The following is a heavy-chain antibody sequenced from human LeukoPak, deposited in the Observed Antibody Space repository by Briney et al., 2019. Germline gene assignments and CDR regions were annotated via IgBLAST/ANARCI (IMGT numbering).Heavy chain of an antibody. CDR3: ARALVGAFDAFDI. J-gene: IGHJ3*02. CDR1: GFTVSSNY. Sequence: GGSLRLSCAASGFTVSSNYRSWVRQAPGKGLEWVSVIYSGGSTYYADSVKGRFTISRDNSKNTLYLQMNSLRAEDTAVYYCARALVGAFDAFDIWGQGTMVTVSS. CDR2: IYSGGST. D-gene: IGHD1-26*01. V-gene: IGHV3-53*01.